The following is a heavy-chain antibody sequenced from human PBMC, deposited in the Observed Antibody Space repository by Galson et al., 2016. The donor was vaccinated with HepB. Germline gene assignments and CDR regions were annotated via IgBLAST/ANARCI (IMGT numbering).Heavy chain of an antibody. J-gene: IGHJ4*02. D-gene: IGHD1-26*01. CDR3: ATAGIVVPRASRSFDY. CDR1: GFTFSSYG. CDR2: IWSDGSNQ. V-gene: IGHV3-33*01. Sequence: SLRLSCAASGFTFSSYGMHWVRQAPGKGLEWVAVIWSDGSNQYIVDSVKGRFTISRDNSKNTLYLQVNSLRAEDTAVCYCATAGIVVPRASRSFDYWGQGTLVTVSS.